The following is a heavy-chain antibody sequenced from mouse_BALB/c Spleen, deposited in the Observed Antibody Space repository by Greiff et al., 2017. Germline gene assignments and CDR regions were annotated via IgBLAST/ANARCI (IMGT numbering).Heavy chain of an antibody. CDR3: TTLIYDGYPAWFAY. D-gene: IGHD2-3*01. CDR1: GYTFTDYE. CDR2: IDPETGGT. V-gene: IGHV1-15*01. J-gene: IGHJ3*01. Sequence: VQLQQSGAELVRPGASVTLSCKASGYTFTDYEMHWVKQTPVHGLEWIGAIDPETGGTAYNQKFKGKATLTADKSSSTAYMELSSLTSEDSAVYYCTTLIYDGYPAWFAYWGQGTLVTVSA.